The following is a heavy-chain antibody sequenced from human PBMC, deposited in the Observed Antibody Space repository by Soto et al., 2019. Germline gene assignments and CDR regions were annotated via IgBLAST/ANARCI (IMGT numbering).Heavy chain of an antibody. CDR1: GFSFSSFA. CDR3: AKTTGATIYAISVYGMDV. Sequence: EVQLLESGGGFIHPGGSLRLSCAASGFSFSSFAMNWVRQAPGKGLEWVSIISVSADSTFYADSVKGRFTISTDNSKSTLYLQINSMRAEDTAVYYCAKTTGATIYAISVYGMDVWGQGTTVTVAS. CDR2: ISVSADST. D-gene: IGHD2-8*01. V-gene: IGHV3-23*01. J-gene: IGHJ6*02.